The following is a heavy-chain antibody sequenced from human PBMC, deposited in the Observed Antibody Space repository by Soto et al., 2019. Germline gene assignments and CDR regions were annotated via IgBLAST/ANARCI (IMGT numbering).Heavy chain of an antibody. V-gene: IGHV4-59*11. Sequence: SVTQSDRSTVLEGTSAGHCGSRIRHPPGKGLEWIGYIYYSGSTNYNPSLKSRVTISVDTSKSQFSLKLSSVTAAVTAVYYCGRDTIDGSLGIRGQRTLRTVSS. J-gene: IGHJ4*02. CDR1: EGTSAGHC. CDR2: IYYSGST. CDR3: GRDTIDGSLGI. D-gene: IGHD3-16*01.